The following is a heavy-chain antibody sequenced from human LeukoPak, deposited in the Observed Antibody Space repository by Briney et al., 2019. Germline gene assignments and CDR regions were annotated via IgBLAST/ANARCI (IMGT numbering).Heavy chain of an antibody. D-gene: IGHD6-13*01. J-gene: IGHJ4*02. Sequence: GASVKVSCKASGYSFNNYAMQWVRQAPGQRVEWMGWIKCGNGKTKYSEKFQGRITITRDQSATTAYLDLSILGSEDTAVYYCTRSIWYNRQYYFDSWGQGTLVTVSS. CDR3: TRSIWYNRQYYFDS. V-gene: IGHV1-3*01. CDR1: GYSFNNYA. CDR2: IKCGNGKT.